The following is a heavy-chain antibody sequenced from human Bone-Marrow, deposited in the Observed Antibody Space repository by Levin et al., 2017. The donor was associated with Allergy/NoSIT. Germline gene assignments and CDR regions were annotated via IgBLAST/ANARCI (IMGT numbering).Heavy chain of an antibody. CDR1: GGSVSSGSYY. V-gene: IGHV4-61*01. CDR3: ASLRGPPYDFWSGYYFGREYGRDV. D-gene: IGHD3-3*01. Sequence: SETLSLTCTVSGGSVSSGSYYWSWIRQPPGEGLEWIGYIYYSGSTNYNPSLKSRVTISVDTSKNQFSLKLSSVTAADTAVYYWASLRGPPYDFWSGYYFGREYGRDVWGQGTTVTVSS. CDR2: IYYSGST. J-gene: IGHJ6*02.